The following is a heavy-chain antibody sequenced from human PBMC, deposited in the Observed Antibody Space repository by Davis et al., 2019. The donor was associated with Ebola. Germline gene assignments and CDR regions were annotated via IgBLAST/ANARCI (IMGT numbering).Heavy chain of an antibody. CDR3: ARAPFTMITFGGVTELDY. V-gene: IGHV1-18*01. Sequence: ASVKVSCKASGYTFTIYGISWVRQAPGQGLEWMGWISAYNGNTKYAQKVQGRVTMTTETSTSTAYMELRSLRSDDTAVYYCARAPFTMITFGGVTELDYWGQGTLVTVSS. CDR1: GYTFTIYG. J-gene: IGHJ4*02. CDR2: ISAYNGNT. D-gene: IGHD3-16*01.